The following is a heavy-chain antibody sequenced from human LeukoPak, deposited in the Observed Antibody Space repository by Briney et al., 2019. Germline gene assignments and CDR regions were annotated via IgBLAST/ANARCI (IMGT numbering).Heavy chain of an antibody. CDR2: INHSAST. J-gene: IGHJ3*02. V-gene: IGHV4-34*01. CDR1: GGSFCGYY. Sequence: SETLSLTSAVSGGSFCGYYWRCIRPPPGEGLEWIGEINHSASTNYNPSLKSRVTISVDTSKNQFSLKLSSVTAADTAVYYGARRGSGSYRIWGQGTMVTVSS. CDR3: ARRGSGSYRI. D-gene: IGHD3-10*01.